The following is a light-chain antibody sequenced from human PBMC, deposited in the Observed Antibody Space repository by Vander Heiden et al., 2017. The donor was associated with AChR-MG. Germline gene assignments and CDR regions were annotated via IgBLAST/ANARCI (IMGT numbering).Light chain of an antibody. Sequence: IQFAPSPSSLSASVGDRVPITCRASEGISRNLAWYQQKPGKAPNLLIYTASTLQSGVPSRFSGSGFGTDFTLTISSLQPEDVATYYCQKHKNDPATFGERTKVEIK. V-gene: IGKV1-9*01. CDR1: EGISRN. CDR3: QKHKNDPAT. CDR2: TAS. J-gene: IGKJ4*02.